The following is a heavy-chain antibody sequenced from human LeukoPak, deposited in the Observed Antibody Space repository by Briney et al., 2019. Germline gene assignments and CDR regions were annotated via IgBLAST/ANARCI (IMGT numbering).Heavy chain of an antibody. CDR2: IYPGDSDV. V-gene: IGHV5-51*01. CDR1: GYNFTNYW. J-gene: IGHJ4*02. Sequence: GESLKISCKGSGYNFTNYWIGWVRQMRVKGLEWMGIIYPGDSDVRYSPSFQGQVTISADKSINTAYLQRSSLKASDTAIYYCARGGSHFEYWGQGTLVTISS. CDR3: ARGGSHFEY. D-gene: IGHD3-16*01.